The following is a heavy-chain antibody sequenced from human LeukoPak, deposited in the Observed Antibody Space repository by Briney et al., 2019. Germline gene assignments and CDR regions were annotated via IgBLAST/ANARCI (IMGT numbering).Heavy chain of an antibody. D-gene: IGHD3-9*01. CDR1: GFTFSSYG. Sequence: GGSLRLSCAASGFTFSSYGMSWVRQAPGKGLEWVSSISGSGGNTYYADSVKGRFTISRDNSKNTLYLQMNSLRAEDTAGYYCAKEGNYDILTGYHGGIDYWGRGTLVTVSS. CDR2: ISGSGGNT. V-gene: IGHV3-23*01. CDR3: AKEGNYDILTGYHGGIDY. J-gene: IGHJ4*02.